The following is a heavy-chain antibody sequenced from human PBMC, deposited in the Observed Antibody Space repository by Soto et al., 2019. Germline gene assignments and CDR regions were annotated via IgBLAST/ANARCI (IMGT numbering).Heavy chain of an antibody. CDR1: EFTFSSYY. D-gene: IGHD3-10*01. CDR2: IKHDGGAS. Sequence: EVQLVESGGGLVQPGGSLTLSCAASEFTFSSYYMSWVRQAPGKGLEWVATIKHDGGASAYLDSVKGRFTISRDNAKSSLYLQMNDLRADDPAVYFCARERAPFYYSPVCNLWGQGTLLTVSS. CDR3: ARERAPFYYSPVCNL. V-gene: IGHV3-7*05. J-gene: IGHJ4*02.